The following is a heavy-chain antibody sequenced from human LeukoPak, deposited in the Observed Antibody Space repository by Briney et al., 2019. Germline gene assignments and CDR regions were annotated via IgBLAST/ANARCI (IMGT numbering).Heavy chain of an antibody. J-gene: IGHJ4*02. D-gene: IGHD6-13*01. CDR2: FDPEDGET. CDR1: GYTLTELS. V-gene: IGHV1-24*01. Sequence: ASVKVSCKVSGYTLTELSMHWVRQAPGKGLEWMGGFDPEDGETIYAQKFQGRVTMTEDTSTDTAYMELSSLRSEDTAVYYCATVYGSSWSPSTFDYWGQGTLVTVSS. CDR3: ATVYGSSWSPSTFDY.